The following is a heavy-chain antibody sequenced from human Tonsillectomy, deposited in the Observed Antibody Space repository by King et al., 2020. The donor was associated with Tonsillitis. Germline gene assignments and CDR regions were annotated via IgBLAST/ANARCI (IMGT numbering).Heavy chain of an antibody. CDR3: ARERLWSSGWGMDN. CDR2: ISYDGART. D-gene: IGHD6-19*01. J-gene: IGHJ4*02. CDR1: GFSFSSHS. Sequence: VQLVESGGGVVQPGRSLRLSCAASGFSFSSHSIHWVRQAPGKGLEWVALISYDGARTYYADSVKGRFTISRDNSNNTLYPQMTSLRTEDTAVYYCARERLWSSGWGMDNWGQGTLVTVSS. V-gene: IGHV3-33*05.